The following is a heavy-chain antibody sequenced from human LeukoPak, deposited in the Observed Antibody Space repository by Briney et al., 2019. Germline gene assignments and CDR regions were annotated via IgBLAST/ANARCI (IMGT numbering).Heavy chain of an antibody. CDR3: ARSGTAAVEAALDI. Sequence: GGSLRLSFAASGFTFNRHTKNWVRQAPGKGLEWVSSISSSSNYIYYADSVKGRFTISRDNAKNSLSVQMNSLRAEDTAVYYCARSGTAAVEAALDIWGQGTMVTVSS. D-gene: IGHD6-13*01. V-gene: IGHV3-21*06. J-gene: IGHJ3*02. CDR1: GFTFNRHT. CDR2: ISSSSNYI.